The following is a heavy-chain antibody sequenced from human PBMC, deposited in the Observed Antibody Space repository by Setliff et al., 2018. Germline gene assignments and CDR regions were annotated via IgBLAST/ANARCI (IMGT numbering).Heavy chain of an antibody. Sequence: AVKVSCKASGGTFSSYAISWVRQAPGQGLEWMGGIIPIFGTANYAQKFQGRVTITTDESTSTAYMELSSLRSEDTAVYYCARDRLERLDAFDIWGQGTMVTVSS. D-gene: IGHD1-1*01. CDR1: GGTFSSYA. CDR3: ARDRLERLDAFDI. V-gene: IGHV1-69*05. J-gene: IGHJ3*02. CDR2: IIPIFGTA.